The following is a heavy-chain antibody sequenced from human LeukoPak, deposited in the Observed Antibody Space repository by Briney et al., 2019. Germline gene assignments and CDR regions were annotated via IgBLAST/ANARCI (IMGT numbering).Heavy chain of an antibody. CDR2: ISYDGSNK. D-gene: IGHD3-10*01. V-gene: IGHV3-30*04. Sequence: PGGSLRLSCAASGFTFSSYAMHWVRQAPGKGLEWVAVISYDGSNKYYADSVKGRFTISRDNSKNTLYLQMNSLRAEDTAVYYCARRSGSYDEAFDYWGQGTLVTVSS. J-gene: IGHJ4*02. CDR1: GFTFSSYA. CDR3: ARRSGSYDEAFDY.